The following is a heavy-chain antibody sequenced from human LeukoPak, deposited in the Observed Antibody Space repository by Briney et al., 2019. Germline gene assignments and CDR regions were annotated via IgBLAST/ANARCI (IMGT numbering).Heavy chain of an antibody. CDR2: IRYDGSNK. Sequence: GGSLRLSCAASGFTVSSNYMSWVRQAPGKGLEWVTFIRYDGSNKYYADSVKGRFTISRDNSKNTLYLQMNSLRAEDTAVYYCAKSPVENNGYYYPYDYWGQGTLVTVSS. D-gene: IGHD3-22*01. CDR3: AKSPVENNGYYYPYDY. J-gene: IGHJ4*02. CDR1: GFTVSSNY. V-gene: IGHV3-30*02.